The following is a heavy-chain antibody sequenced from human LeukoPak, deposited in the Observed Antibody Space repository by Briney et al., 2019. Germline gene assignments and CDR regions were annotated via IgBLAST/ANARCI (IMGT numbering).Heavy chain of an antibody. J-gene: IGHJ4*02. V-gene: IGHV5-51*01. D-gene: IGHD4-17*01. Sequence: GESLKISCKGSGYSFPTYWIAWVRQMPGKGLEWMGIIYPDESNIRYSPSFQGQVTISADKSISTAYLQWSSLKASDTAMYYCAKTTTVTTLPDYWGQGTLVTVSS. CDR3: AKTTTVTTLPDY. CDR1: GYSFPTYW. CDR2: IYPDESNI.